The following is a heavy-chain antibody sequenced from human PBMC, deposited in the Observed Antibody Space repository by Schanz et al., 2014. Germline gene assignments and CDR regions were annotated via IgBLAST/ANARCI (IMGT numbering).Heavy chain of an antibody. J-gene: IGHJ3*02. CDR1: GGSFSSYG. CDR2: IWYDGNNK. Sequence: QVQLVQSGAEVKKPGSSVKVSCKASGGSFSSYGMHWVRQAPGKGLEWVAVIWYDGNNKFYADSVKGRFIISRDNSKNTLDLQMNSLRDEDTALYYCAKDMHKDYGGKPQAFDIWGQGTMVTVSS. CDR3: AKDMHKDYGGKPQAFDI. D-gene: IGHD4-17*01. V-gene: IGHV3-33*06.